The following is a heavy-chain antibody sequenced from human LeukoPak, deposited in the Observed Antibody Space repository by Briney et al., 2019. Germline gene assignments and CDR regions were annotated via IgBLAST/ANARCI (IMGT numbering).Heavy chain of an antibody. J-gene: IGHJ4*02. Sequence: SETLSLTCTVSGGSISSYYWSWIRQPPGKGLEWIGYIYYSGSTNYNPSLKSRVTISVDTSKNQFSLKLSSVTAADTAVYYCARVRIAYCGGDCYSRLVDYWGQGTLSPSPQ. D-gene: IGHD2-21*02. CDR3: ARVRIAYCGGDCYSRLVDY. V-gene: IGHV4-59*01. CDR1: GGSISSYY. CDR2: IYYSGST.